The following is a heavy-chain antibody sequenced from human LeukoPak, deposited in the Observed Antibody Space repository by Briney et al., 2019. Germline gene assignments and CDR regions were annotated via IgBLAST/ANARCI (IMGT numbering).Heavy chain of an antibody. Sequence: GGSLRLSCAASGFTFSSYAMSWVRQAPGKGRRWVSAISGGGGSTYYADSVKGRFTISRDNSKDTLYLQMNSLRAEDTAVYYCAKDQHPFCSGGSCYSADYWGQGTLVTVSS. CDR1: GFTFSSYA. V-gene: IGHV3-23*01. J-gene: IGHJ4*02. CDR3: AKDQHPFCSGGSCYSADY. CDR2: ISGGGGST. D-gene: IGHD2-15*01.